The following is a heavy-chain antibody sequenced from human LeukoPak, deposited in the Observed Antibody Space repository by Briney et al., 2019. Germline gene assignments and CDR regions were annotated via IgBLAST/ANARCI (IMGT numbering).Heavy chain of an antibody. CDR1: GFTLRSYA. V-gene: IGHV3-23*01. Sequence: GGSLRLSCAASGFTLRSYAMAWVRQAPGEGLDWVSSISADGGSTYHADSVKARFTISRDNSRNTLYLQMNSLRAEDTAVYYCAKVPRGTIGVELDYWGQGTQVTVSS. CDR3: AKVPRGTIGVELDY. CDR2: ISADGGST. J-gene: IGHJ4*02. D-gene: IGHD3-3*01.